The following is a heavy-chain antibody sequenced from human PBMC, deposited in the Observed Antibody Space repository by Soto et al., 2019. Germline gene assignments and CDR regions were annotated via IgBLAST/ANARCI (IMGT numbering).Heavy chain of an antibody. D-gene: IGHD2-2*01. J-gene: IGHJ1*01. CDR1: AFTFSSYA. V-gene: IGHV3-23*01. CDR2: ISGSGDIT. CDR3: AKDCSTTVASPESFHH. Sequence: EVHLLESGGHLVQPGGSLRLSCAGSAFTFSSYAMSWVRQAPGKGLEWVSAISGSGDITYYADSVKGRFTISRYNSKDPLYLLMASLRAEDTAIYFCAKDCSTTVASPESFHHWGQGTLVTFSS.